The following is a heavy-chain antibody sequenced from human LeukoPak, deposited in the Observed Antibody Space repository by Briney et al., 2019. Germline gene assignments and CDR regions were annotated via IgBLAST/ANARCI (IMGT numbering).Heavy chain of an antibody. Sequence: QAGGSLRLSCEASGFIFSSYSMNWVRQAPGKELEWISKINSGSTTIYYKDSVRGRFTISRDNAKNSLSLQMNNLRVEDTAVYYCARDSPRLSYWGQGTLVTVSS. CDR3: ARDSPRLSY. CDR2: INSGSTTI. V-gene: IGHV3-48*01. CDR1: GFIFSSYS. J-gene: IGHJ4*02.